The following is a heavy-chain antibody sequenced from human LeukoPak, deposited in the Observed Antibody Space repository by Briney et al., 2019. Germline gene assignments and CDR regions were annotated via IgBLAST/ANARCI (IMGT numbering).Heavy chain of an antibody. D-gene: IGHD3-9*01. V-gene: IGHV1-69*06. CDR3: ARTDWAARHAFDI. CDR2: IIPIFGTA. CDR1: GGTFSSYA. Sequence: GASVKVSCKASGGTFSSYAISWVRQAPGQGLECMGGIIPIFGTANYAQKFQGRVTITADKSTSTAYMELSSLRSEDTAVYYCARTDWAARHAFDIWGQGTMVTVSS. J-gene: IGHJ3*02.